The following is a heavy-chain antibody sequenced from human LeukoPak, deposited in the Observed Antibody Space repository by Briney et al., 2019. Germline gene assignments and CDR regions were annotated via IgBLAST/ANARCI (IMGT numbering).Heavy chain of an antibody. Sequence: GGSLRLSCAASGFTFSSYSMNWVRQAPGKGLQWVSSISSSSSYIYYADSVKGRFTISRDNAKNSLYLQMNSLRAEDTAVYYCARDCSGGSCYSAFDYWGQGTLVTVSS. D-gene: IGHD2-15*01. J-gene: IGHJ4*02. CDR2: ISSSSSYI. CDR3: ARDCSGGSCYSAFDY. V-gene: IGHV3-21*01. CDR1: GFTFSSYS.